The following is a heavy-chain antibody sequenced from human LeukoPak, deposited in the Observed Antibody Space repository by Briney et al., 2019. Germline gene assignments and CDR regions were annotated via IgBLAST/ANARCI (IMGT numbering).Heavy chain of an antibody. CDR3: AELGITMIGGV. D-gene: IGHD3-10*02. CDR2: IQYDGSNK. Sequence: PGGSLRLSCEAPGFIFSSYGMHWVRQAPGKGLEWVAYIQYDGSNKQYADSVKGRFTISRDSSKNTLYLQMNSLRAEDTAVYYCAELGITMIGGVWGKGTTVTISS. CDR1: GFIFSSYG. V-gene: IGHV3-30*02. J-gene: IGHJ6*04.